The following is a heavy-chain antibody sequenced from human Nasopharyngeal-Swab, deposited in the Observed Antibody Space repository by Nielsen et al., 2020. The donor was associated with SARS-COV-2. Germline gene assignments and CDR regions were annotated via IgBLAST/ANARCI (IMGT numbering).Heavy chain of an antibody. V-gene: IGHV1-58*02. D-gene: IGHD6-19*01. Sequence: SVKASCKASGFTFTSSAMQRVRQARGQRLEWIGWIVVGSGNTNYAQKFQERVTITRDMSTSTAYMELSSLRSEDTAVYYCAAEVRYSSGWWAYYYYGMDVWGQGTTVTVSS. CDR2: IVVGSGNT. CDR1: GFTFTSSA. CDR3: AAEVRYSSGWWAYYYYGMDV. J-gene: IGHJ6*02.